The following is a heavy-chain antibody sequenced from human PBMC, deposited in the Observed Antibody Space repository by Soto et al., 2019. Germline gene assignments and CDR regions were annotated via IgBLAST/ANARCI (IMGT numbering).Heavy chain of an antibody. V-gene: IGHV4-39*01. CDR2: IYHSGST. D-gene: IGHD3-10*01. Sequence: QLQLQESGPGLVKPSETLSLTCTVSNGSISSAIYYWGWIRQPPGKGLEWIGSIYHSGSTYYNPSLQGRVTISVDTSKSQFSLKLSSVTVADTAVYFCAGRSSLASVQVYFGEISNYNWFDPWGQGTLVTVSS. CDR3: AGRSSLASVQVYFGEISNYNWFDP. J-gene: IGHJ5*02. CDR1: NGSISSAIYY.